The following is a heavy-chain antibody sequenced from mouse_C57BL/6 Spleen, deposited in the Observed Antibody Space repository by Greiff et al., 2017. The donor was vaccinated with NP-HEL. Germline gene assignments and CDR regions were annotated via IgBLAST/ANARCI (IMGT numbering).Heavy chain of an antibody. Sequence: QVQLQQPGAELVKPGASVKLSCKASGYTFTSYWMQWVKQRPGQGLEWIGEIDPSDSYTNYNQKFKGKATLTVDTSSSTAYMQLSSLTSEDSAVYYCATPYYGGLSWYFDVWGTGTTVTVSS. D-gene: IGHD1-1*02. CDR1: GYTFTSYW. J-gene: IGHJ1*03. CDR2: IDPSDSYT. CDR3: ATPYYGGLSWYFDV. V-gene: IGHV1-50*01.